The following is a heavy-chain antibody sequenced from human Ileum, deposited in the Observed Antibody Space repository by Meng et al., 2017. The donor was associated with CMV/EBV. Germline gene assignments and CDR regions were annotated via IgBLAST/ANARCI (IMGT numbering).Heavy chain of an antibody. CDR2: ISSTSSIT. Sequence: GESLKISCVASGFIFSSYSMNWVRQAPGKGLEWVSYISSTSSITYYADSVKGRFTVSRDNAKNSLYLQMSSLRAEDTAAYYCARDKGDILTTFWGQGTLVTVSS. CDR3: ARDKGDILTTF. D-gene: IGHD3-9*01. J-gene: IGHJ4*02. V-gene: IGHV3-48*04. CDR1: GFIFSSYS.